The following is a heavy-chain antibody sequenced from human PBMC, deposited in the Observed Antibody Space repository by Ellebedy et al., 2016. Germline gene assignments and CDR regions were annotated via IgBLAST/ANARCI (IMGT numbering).Heavy chain of an antibody. V-gene: IGHV4-59*01. CDR1: GASISSYY. CDR3: ARGAVAGTLHWFDP. CDR2: IYYSGTT. Sequence: SETLSLTCTVSGASISSYYWSWIRQPPGEGLEWIGYIYYSGTTNYNPSLKSRVTISVDTSKDQFSLKLTSVTAADTAVYYCARGAVAGTLHWFDPWGQGTLVTVSS. J-gene: IGHJ5*01. D-gene: IGHD6-19*01.